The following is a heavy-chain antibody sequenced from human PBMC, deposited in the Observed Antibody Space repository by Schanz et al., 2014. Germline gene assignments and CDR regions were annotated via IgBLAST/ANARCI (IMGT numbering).Heavy chain of an antibody. CDR1: GFTASSHS. CDR2: ITGASDHI. Sequence: EVQLVESGGGLVQPGGSLRLSCGSSGFTASSHSMNWVRQAPGKGLEWVSGITGASDHIDYAESVKGRFTISRDNSKNTLYLQMDSLRAEDTAVYFCAKKVPAYNPFDSWGQGTLVTVSS. J-gene: IGHJ4*02. V-gene: IGHV3-23*04. D-gene: IGHD1-1*01. CDR3: AKKVPAYNPFDS.